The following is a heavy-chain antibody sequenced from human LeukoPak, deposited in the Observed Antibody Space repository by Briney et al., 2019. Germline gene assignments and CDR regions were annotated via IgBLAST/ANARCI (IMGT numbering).Heavy chain of an antibody. CDR1: GYTFINYY. CDR3: ATDPYYDRSGYYPYFDY. J-gene: IGHJ4*02. D-gene: IGHD3-22*01. V-gene: IGHV1-46*01. Sequence: ASVKVSCKAFGYTFINYYKHWVRQAPGQGLEWMGIINPSGGGTRYAQKFQGRVTMTRDTSTSTVYMELSSLRSEDTAVYYCATDPYYDRSGYYPYFDYWGQGTLVTVSS. CDR2: INPSGGGT.